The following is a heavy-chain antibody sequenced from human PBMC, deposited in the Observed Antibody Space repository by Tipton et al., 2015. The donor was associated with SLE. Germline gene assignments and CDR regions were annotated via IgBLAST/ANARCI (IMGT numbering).Heavy chain of an antibody. V-gene: IGHV4-4*07. CDR1: SDSISSYY. D-gene: IGHD4-17*01. CDR3: VRGFGDYVGGAFDI. Sequence: TLSLTCTVSSDSISSYYWNWIRQPAGRGLEWIGHIYSSGSTSYNPSLKSRVNISVDTSQNQFSLKVNSVTAADTAVYFCVRGFGDYVGGAFDIWGQGTIVTVSS. J-gene: IGHJ3*02. CDR2: IYSSGST.